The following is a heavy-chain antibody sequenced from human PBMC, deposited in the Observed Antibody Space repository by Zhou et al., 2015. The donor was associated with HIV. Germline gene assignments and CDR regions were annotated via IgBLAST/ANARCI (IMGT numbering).Heavy chain of an antibody. J-gene: IGHJ6*02. D-gene: IGHD3-10*01. CDR2: IVPTLGAA. Sequence: QVQPVQSGSEVKKPGSSVKVSCKAPGGACGNYAYSWVRQAPGQGLEWMGGIVPTLGAANYAQKFQGRVTITAAESSCTVYMELSSLRSGDTAVYYCARDPHWMVRGNISPHYYYGMDVWGQGTTVTVSS. CDR3: ARDPHWMVRGNISPHYYYGMDV. V-gene: IGHV1-69*01. CDR1: GGACGNYA.